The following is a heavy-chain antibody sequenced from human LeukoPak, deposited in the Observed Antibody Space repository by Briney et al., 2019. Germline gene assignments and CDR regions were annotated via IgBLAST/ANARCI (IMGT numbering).Heavy chain of an antibody. V-gene: IGHV4-4*02. J-gene: IGHJ4*02. CDR3: VRDLGNLNMLGADC. Sequence: QPSGTLSLTCAVSGGSITTRNFWSWVRQPPGKGLEWIAEMHHDGSANYNPSLKSRVTISVDKSKNQFSLKLSSVTAADTAVYYCVRDLGNLNMLGADCWGQGTLVTVSS. CDR1: GGSITTRNF. CDR2: MHHDGSA. D-gene: IGHD3-10*02.